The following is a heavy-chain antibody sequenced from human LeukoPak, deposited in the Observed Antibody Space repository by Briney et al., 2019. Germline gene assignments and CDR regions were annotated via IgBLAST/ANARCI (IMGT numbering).Heavy chain of an antibody. D-gene: IGHD3-10*01. J-gene: IGHJ4*02. CDR3: ARARVRGVPTTDY. V-gene: IGHV3-11*04. CDR2: ISSSGTTR. CDR1: GFTVSSNY. Sequence: GGSLRLSCAASGFTVSSNYMSWVRQAPGKGLEWISYISSSGTTRHYADSVRGRFTISRDNAKNSLFLQMNSLRAEDTAVYYCARARVRGVPTTDYWGQGTLVTVSS.